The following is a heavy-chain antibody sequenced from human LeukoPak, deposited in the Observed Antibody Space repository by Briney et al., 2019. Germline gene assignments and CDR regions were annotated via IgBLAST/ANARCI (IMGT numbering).Heavy chain of an antibody. V-gene: IGHV1-2*02. CDR2: IITNIGVT. D-gene: IGHD3-10*01. CDR3: ASRGGSGSYYNLRGESFDD. J-gene: IGHJ4*02. Sequence: GSVKVSCKASGYTFTGYYLHWVRLAPGPGPEWTGWIITNIGVTNYAPNFQGRVTMTRDTSISTAYMALRGLGSDDTAVYYCASRGGSGSYYNLRGESFDDWGQGTLVTVSS. CDR1: GYTFTGYY.